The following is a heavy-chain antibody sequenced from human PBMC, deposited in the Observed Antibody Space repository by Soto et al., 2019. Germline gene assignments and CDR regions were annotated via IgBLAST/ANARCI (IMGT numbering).Heavy chain of an antibody. D-gene: IGHD2-2*01. Sequence: GASVKVSCKASGYTFTSYGISWVRQAPGQGLEGKGWISAYNGKTNYAQKLQGRVTMTTDTSTSTAYMELRSLRSDDTAVYYCAREVHQLLLGGFDPWGQGTLVTVSS. V-gene: IGHV1-18*01. CDR1: GYTFTSYG. CDR2: ISAYNGKT. J-gene: IGHJ5*02. CDR3: AREVHQLLLGGFDP.